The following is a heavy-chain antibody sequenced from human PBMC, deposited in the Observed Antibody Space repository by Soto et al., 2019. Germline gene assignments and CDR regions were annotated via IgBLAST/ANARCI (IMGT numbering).Heavy chain of an antibody. V-gene: IGHV3-21*01. Sequence: GGSLRLFFAASGFPFSSYRMNWVRQAPGKWLEWVSSISSSSTYINYAYSVKGRFTISRENAHNSLYLQINSLIVEDTAVYYCARGDGYNRFHDWGQGTLVTVSS. CDR2: ISSSSTYI. D-gene: IGHD5-18*01. CDR1: GFPFSSYR. CDR3: ARGDGYNRFHD. J-gene: IGHJ1*01.